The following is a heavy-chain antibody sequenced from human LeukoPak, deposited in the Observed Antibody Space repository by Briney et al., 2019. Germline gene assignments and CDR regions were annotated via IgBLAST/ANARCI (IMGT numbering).Heavy chain of an antibody. CDR2: IRHDGSNK. Sequence: GGSLRLSCAASGFIFSSYGMHWVRQAPGKGLEWVAFIRHDGSNKYYADSVKGQFTISRDNSKNTLYLQMNSLRAEDTAVYYCAKDFDGYSYGTLDYWGQGTQVTVSS. CDR1: GFIFSSYG. D-gene: IGHD5-18*01. V-gene: IGHV3-30*02. CDR3: AKDFDGYSYGTLDY. J-gene: IGHJ4*02.